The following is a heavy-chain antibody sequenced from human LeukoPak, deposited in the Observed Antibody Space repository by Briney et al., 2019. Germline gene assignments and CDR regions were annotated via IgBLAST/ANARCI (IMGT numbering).Heavy chain of an antibody. Sequence: ASVKVSCKASGYTFTSYYMHWVRQAPGQGLERMGIINPSGGSTSYAQKFQGRVTMTRDMSTSTVYMELSSLRSEDTAVYYCSRLAGDEYFDISRGPDWGQGTLVTVSS. CDR2: INPSGGST. D-gene: IGHD3-9*01. J-gene: IGHJ4*02. CDR1: GYTFTSYY. CDR3: SRLAGDEYFDISRGPD. V-gene: IGHV1-46*01.